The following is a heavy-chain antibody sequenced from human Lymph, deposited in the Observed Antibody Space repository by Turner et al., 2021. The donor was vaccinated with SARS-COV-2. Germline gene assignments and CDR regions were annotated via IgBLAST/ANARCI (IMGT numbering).Heavy chain of an antibody. CDR2: IYYSGST. Sequence: QVQLQESGPGLVKPSQTLSLTCTVSGGSISSGGYHWSWIRQQPGKGLEWIGYIYYSGSTYYNPSLKSRVTISVDTSKNQFSLKLSSVTAADTAVYYCARDYGGNSNYFGYWGQGTLVTVSS. J-gene: IGHJ4*02. D-gene: IGHD4-17*01. V-gene: IGHV4-31*03. CDR1: GGSISSGGYH. CDR3: ARDYGGNSNYFGY.